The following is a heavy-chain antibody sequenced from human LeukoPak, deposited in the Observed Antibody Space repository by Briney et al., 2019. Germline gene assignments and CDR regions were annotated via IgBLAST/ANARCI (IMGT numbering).Heavy chain of an antibody. CDR3: ARDRAEWQYYYDSSGHYYVGDAFDV. CDR2: INHSGST. CDR1: GGSFSGYY. Sequence: SETLSLTCAVYGGSFSGYYCSWVRQPPGKGLEWIGEINHSGSTNYNPSLKSRVTISIDTSKNQFSLKLSSVTAADTAVYYCARDRAEWQYYYDSSGHYYVGDAFDVWGQGTLVTVSS. D-gene: IGHD3-22*01. V-gene: IGHV4-34*01. J-gene: IGHJ3*01.